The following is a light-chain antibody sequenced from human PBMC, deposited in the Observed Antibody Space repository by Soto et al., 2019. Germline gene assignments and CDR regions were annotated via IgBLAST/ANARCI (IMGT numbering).Light chain of an antibody. J-gene: IGKJ2*01. CDR2: DAS. CDR1: QDISNY. Sequence: DIQMTQSPSSLSASVGDRVTITCQASQDISNYLNWYQQKPGKAPKLLIYDASNLETGVPSRFSGSGSGTDFTFTISSLQPEDIATYYCQQYDIVRYTFGQGTKLEIK. CDR3: QQYDIVRYT. V-gene: IGKV1-33*01.